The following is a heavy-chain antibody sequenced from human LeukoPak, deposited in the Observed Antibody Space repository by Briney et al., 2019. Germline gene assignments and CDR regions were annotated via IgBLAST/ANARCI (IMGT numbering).Heavy chain of an antibody. CDR1: GYTFTEYY. Sequence: ASVKVSCKPSGYTFTEYYLHWVRQAPGQGLDWIGWINRNNGDPNYARKFQGRVTMTRDPLITQAYMDLSRLVSDHEAVYYCARGHIYCCSTSRLSDYWGEATMV. D-gene: IGHD2-2*01. CDR2: INRNNGDP. J-gene: IGHJ4*02. CDR3: ARGHIYCCSTSRLSDY. V-gene: IGHV1-2*02.